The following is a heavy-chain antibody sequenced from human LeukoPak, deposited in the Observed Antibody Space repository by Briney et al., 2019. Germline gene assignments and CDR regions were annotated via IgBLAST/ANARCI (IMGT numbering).Heavy chain of an antibody. CDR2: ISAYNGNT. J-gene: IGHJ4*02. CDR1: GYTFTSYG. D-gene: IGHD6-19*01. Sequence: ASVKVSCKASGYTFTSYGISWVRQAPGQGLEWMGWISAYNGNTKYAQKLQGRVTMTTDTSTSTAYMELRSLRSDDTAAYYCARDRGSSGWLTRRYYFDYWGQGTLVTVSS. V-gene: IGHV1-18*01. CDR3: ARDRGSSGWLTRRYYFDY.